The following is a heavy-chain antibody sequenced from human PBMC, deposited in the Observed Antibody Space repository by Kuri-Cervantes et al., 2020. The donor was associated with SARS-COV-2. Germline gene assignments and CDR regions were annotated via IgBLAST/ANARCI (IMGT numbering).Heavy chain of an antibody. CDR2: ISSSSSYI. D-gene: IGHD6-19*01. Sequence: GESLKISCAASGFTFSSYSMNWVRQAPGKGLEWVSPISSSSSYIYYADSVKGRFTISRDNAKNSLYLQMNSLRAEDTAVYYCAKWSSSGWYSDAFDIWGQGTMVTVSS. CDR1: GFTFSSYS. J-gene: IGHJ3*02. V-gene: IGHV3-21*01. CDR3: AKWSSSGWYSDAFDI.